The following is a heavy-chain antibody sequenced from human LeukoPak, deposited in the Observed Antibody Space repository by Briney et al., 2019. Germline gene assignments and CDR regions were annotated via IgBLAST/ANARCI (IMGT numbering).Heavy chain of an antibody. CDR2: INPNSGGT. CDR1: GYTFTGYY. V-gene: IGHV1-2*02. J-gene: IGHJ4*02. Sequence: ASVKVSCKASGYTFTGYYMHWVRQAPGQGLVWMGWINPNSGGTNFAQKFRGRVTMTRDTSISTAFMELSRLTSDDTAVYYCARLWNTGYIIYFDSWGQGALVTVSS. CDR3: ARLWNTGYIIYFDS. D-gene: IGHD5-12*01.